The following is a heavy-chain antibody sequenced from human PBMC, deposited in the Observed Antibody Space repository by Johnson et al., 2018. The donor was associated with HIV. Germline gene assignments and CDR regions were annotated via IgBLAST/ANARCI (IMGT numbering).Heavy chain of an antibody. CDR1: GFTVSSNY. J-gene: IGHJ3*02. V-gene: IGHV3-7*05. D-gene: IGHD1-26*01. CDR2: IKEDGSEK. Sequence: VQLVESGGGLIQPGGSLRLSCAASGFTVSSNYMSWVRQAPGKGLEWVANIKEDGSEKYYVDSVRGRFTISRDNAKNLLYLQMNSLRAEDTAVYYCARRGVGATTDAFDIWGQGTMVTVSS. CDR3: ARRGVGATTDAFDI.